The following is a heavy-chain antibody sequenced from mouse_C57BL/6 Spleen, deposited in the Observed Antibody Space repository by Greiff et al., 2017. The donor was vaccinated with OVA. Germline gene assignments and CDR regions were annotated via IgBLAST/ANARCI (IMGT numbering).Heavy chain of an antibody. D-gene: IGHD2-4*01. CDR3: ARDYDYDSSYCYFDV. Sequence: QVQLQQSGPELVRPGVSVKISCKGSGYTFTDYAMHWVNQSHAKSLEWIGVISTYYGDTSYNQKFKSKATMTVDKSSSTSYMELARLTSADSAVYYCARDYDYDSSYCYFDVWGTGTTVTVSS. CDR1: GYTFTDYA. J-gene: IGHJ1*03. V-gene: IGHV1-67*01. CDR2: ISTYYGDT.